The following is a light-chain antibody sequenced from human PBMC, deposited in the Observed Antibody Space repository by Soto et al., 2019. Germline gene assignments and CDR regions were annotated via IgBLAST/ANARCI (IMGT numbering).Light chain of an antibody. CDR1: QSVSSSY. J-gene: IGKJ3*01. Sequence: EIVMTQSPGTLSLSPGERATPSCRASQSVSSSYLAWYQQKPGQAPRLLIYGASSRATGIPDRFSGSGSGTDFTLTISRLEPEDFAVYYCQQYATSRCTFGPGTKVDIK. CDR3: QQYATSRCT. CDR2: GAS. V-gene: IGKV3-20*01.